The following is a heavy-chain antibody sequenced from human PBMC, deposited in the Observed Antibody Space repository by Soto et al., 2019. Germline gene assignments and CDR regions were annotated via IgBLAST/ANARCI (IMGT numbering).Heavy chain of an antibody. Sequence: PSGTLSLTCTVSGGSISNYYWSWIRQPAGKGLEWIGRLYPSGSTNYNPSLKSRVTMSVDTSKNQFSLRLSSVTAADTAVYYCARDYSSNWYSDLWGQGTLVTVSS. V-gene: IGHV4-4*07. J-gene: IGHJ4*02. CDR3: ARDYSSNWYSDL. CDR2: LYPSGST. CDR1: GGSISNYY. D-gene: IGHD6-13*01.